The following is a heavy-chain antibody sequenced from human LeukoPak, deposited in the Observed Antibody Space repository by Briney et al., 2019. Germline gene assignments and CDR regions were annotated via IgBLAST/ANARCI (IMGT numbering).Heavy chain of an antibody. V-gene: IGHV3-15*04. CDR1: GFTFSNAW. CDR3: TTGIRGD. CDR2: IASKTDGGTT. Sequence: KPGGSLRLSCAGSGFTFSNAWMNWVRQAPGKGLEWVGRIASKTDGGTTDYAAPVKGRFTISRDDSKNTLFLQMNSLKTEDTAVYYCTTGIRGDCGQGTLVTVSS. J-gene: IGHJ4*02.